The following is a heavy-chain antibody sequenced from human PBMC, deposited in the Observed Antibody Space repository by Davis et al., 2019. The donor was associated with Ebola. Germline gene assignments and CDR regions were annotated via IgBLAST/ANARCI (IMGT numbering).Heavy chain of an antibody. D-gene: IGHD3-22*01. CDR1: GFTFGDYA. CDR3: ARVARGYYDMADY. CDR2: IRSKAYAGTT. Sequence: PGGSLRLSCTASGFTFGDYAMSWFRQAAGQGLEWVGFIRSKAYAGTTDYAASVRDRFTISRDDSKTIAYLQMNSLKTEDTAVYYCARVARGYYDMADYWGQGTLVTVSS. V-gene: IGHV3-49*03. J-gene: IGHJ4*02.